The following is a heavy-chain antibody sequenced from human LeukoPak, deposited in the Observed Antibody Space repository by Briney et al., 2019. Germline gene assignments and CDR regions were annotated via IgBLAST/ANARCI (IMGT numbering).Heavy chain of an antibody. CDR3: ARDLTGPLGRSDP. CDR2: IYYSGST. J-gene: IGHJ5*02. V-gene: IGHV4-59*01. CDR1: GGSISSYY. Sequence: ASETLSLTCTVSGGSISSYYWSWIRQPPGKGLEWIGYIYYSGSTNYNPSLKSRVTISVDTSKNQFSLKLSSVTAADTAVYYCARDLTGPLGRSDPWAREPWSPSPQ. D-gene: IGHD1-20*01.